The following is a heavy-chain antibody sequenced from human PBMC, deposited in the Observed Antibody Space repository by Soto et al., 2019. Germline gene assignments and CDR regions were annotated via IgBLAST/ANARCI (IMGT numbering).Heavy chain of an antibody. D-gene: IGHD2-15*01. Sequence: SETRSLTCTVSGGSISSYYWSWIRQPPGKGLEWIGYIYYSGSTNYNPSLKSRVTISVDTSKNQFSLKLTSVTAADTAVYYCAREQRSIVSPWFDLWGQGILVTVSS. J-gene: IGHJ5*02. CDR3: AREQRSIVSPWFDL. V-gene: IGHV4-59*01. CDR2: IYYSGST. CDR1: GGSISSYY.